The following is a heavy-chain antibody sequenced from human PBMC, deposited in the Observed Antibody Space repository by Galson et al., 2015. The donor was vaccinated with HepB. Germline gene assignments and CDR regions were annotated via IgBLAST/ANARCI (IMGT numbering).Heavy chain of an antibody. V-gene: IGHV4-30-2*05. CDR3: ARDAGDSSGYFDY. Sequence: TLSLTCAVSGGSISSGGYSWSWIRQPPGKGLEWIGYIYHSGSTYYNPSLKSRVTISVDTSKNQFSLKLSSVTAADTAVYYCARDAGDSSGYFDYWGQGTLVTVSS. CDR1: GGSISSGGYS. D-gene: IGHD3-22*01. J-gene: IGHJ4*02. CDR2: IYHSGST.